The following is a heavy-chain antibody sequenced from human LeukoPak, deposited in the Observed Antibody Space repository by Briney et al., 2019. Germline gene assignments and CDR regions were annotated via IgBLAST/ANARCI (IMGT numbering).Heavy chain of an antibody. CDR1: GFTFSDYY. D-gene: IGHD3-3*01. J-gene: IGHJ5*02. CDR3: ARDKGYVTIFGVVFADWFDP. Sequence: GGSLRLSCAASGFTFSDYYMSWIRQAPGKGLEWVSYISSSGSTIYYADSVKGRFTISRDNAKNSLYLQMNSLRAEDTAVYYCARDKGYVTIFGVVFADWFDPWGQGTLVTVSS. V-gene: IGHV3-11*01. CDR2: ISSSGSTI.